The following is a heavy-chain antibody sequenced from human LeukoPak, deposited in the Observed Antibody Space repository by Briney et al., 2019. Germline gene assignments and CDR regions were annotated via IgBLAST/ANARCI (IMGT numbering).Heavy chain of an antibody. J-gene: IGHJ4*02. CDR2: MNPNSGNT. D-gene: IGHD1-26*01. CDR1: RYTFASYD. Sequence: GASVKVSCKASRYTFASYDINWVRQATGQGLEWMGWMNPNSGNTGYAQKFQGRVTMTRDTSITTAYMELRSLTSEDTAVYYCARGGWGSYDYWGQGSLVTVSS. V-gene: IGHV1-8*01. CDR3: ARGGWGSYDY.